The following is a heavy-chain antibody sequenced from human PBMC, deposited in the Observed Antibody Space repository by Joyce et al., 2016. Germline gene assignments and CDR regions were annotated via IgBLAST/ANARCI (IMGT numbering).Heavy chain of an antibody. CDR3: ARSPSNSWHTFDS. Sequence: QVQLVESGGGLARPGRSLRLSCAASGFTFNRYAMQWVLQPPGPGLEWVAVISPDGSKKFYSDSVKDRFIISRDNSNKMVFVQMNSLRVEDTGVYYCARSPSNSWHTFDSWGQGTLVSVSS. CDR1: GFTFNRYA. J-gene: IGHJ4*02. V-gene: IGHV3-30-3*01. CDR2: ISPDGSKK. D-gene: IGHD2-2*01.